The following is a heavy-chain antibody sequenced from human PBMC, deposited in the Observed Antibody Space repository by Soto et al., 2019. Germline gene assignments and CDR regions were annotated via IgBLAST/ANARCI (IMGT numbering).Heavy chain of an antibody. Sequence: QVRLHESGPGLVKPSETLSLTCTVSTDFFNDYYWSWIRQPPGKGLEWIGSIYHTGNTNYNPCLQSRGSISVDNSKNQVSLSLRSVTAEDTAVYYFAREVGIRDAFDIWGQGTLDTVSS. J-gene: IGHJ3*02. CDR1: TDFFNDYY. V-gene: IGHV4-59*13. CDR3: AREVGIRDAFDI. D-gene: IGHD5-18*01. CDR2: IYHTGNT.